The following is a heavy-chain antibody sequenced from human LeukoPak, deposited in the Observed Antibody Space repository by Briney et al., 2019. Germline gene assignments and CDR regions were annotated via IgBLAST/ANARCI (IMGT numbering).Heavy chain of an antibody. D-gene: IGHD4-17*01. CDR1: GFTFSSYS. Sequence: AGGSLRLSCAASGFTFSSYSMNWVRQAPGKGLEWVSYISSSGSTIYYADSVKGRFPISRDNAKNSLYLQMNSLRAEDTAVYYCATEDHDYGDYGYFQHWGQGTLVTVSS. CDR2: ISSSGSTI. J-gene: IGHJ1*01. CDR3: ATEDHDYGDYGYFQH. V-gene: IGHV3-48*04.